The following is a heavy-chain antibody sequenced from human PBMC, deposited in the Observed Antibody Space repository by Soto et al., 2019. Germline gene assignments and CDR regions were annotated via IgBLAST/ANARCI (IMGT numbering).Heavy chain of an antibody. Sequence: EVQLVESGGGLVQPGGSLRLSCAASGFTFSSYWMSWVRQAPGKGLEWVANIKQDGSEKYYVDSVKGRFTISRDIAKNSLYLQMNSLRAEDTAVYYCARLREQPNQYYYYYGMDVWGQGTTVTVSS. CDR1: GFTFSSYW. V-gene: IGHV3-7*01. CDR3: ARLREQPNQYYYYYGMDV. CDR2: IKQDGSEK. J-gene: IGHJ6*02. D-gene: IGHD1-1*01.